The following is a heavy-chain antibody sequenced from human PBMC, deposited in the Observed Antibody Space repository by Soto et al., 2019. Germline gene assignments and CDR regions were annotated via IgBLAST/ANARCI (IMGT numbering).Heavy chain of an antibody. D-gene: IGHD3-22*01. CDR1: GGAFNNYA. CDR2: IIPMFGTP. CDR3: ARAMPPRRRPYYYENSGSFEY. V-gene: IGHV1-69*01. J-gene: IGHJ4*02. Sequence: QVLLVQSGAEMKKPGSSMKVSCKASGGAFNNYAFSWLRQSPGQGLEWMGGIIPMFGTPKFAEKFQGRISITADDSTITVYLELSGLRSGDTAIYYCARAMPPRRRPYYYENSGSFEYWGQGTLVTVSS.